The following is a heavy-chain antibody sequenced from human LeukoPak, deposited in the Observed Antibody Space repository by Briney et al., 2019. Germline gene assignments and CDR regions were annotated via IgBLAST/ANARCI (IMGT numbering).Heavy chain of an antibody. Sequence: GGSLRLSCAASGFTFSGSAMHWVRQASGKGLEGVGRIRSKANSYATAYAASVKGRFTISRDDSKNTAYLQMNSLTTADTAVYYCTRQVGYCSSTSCYPDAFDIWGQGTMVTVSS. CDR2: IRSKANSYAT. D-gene: IGHD2-2*01. CDR1: GFTFSGSA. CDR3: TRQVGYCSSTSCYPDAFDI. J-gene: IGHJ3*02. V-gene: IGHV3-73*01.